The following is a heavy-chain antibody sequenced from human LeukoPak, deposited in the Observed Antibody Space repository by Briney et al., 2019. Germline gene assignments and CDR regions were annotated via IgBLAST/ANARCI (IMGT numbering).Heavy chain of an antibody. CDR2: IYSGATT. Sequence: GGSLRLSCAVSGFTVTSNYMSWVRQAPGKGLEWVSVIYSGATTYYADSVTGRFTISRDTSKNTLYLQMISLRAEDTAVYYCARVALSGGDFDYWGQGTLVTVSS. CDR3: ARVALSGGDFDY. CDR1: GFTVTSNY. J-gene: IGHJ4*02. D-gene: IGHD7-27*01. V-gene: IGHV3-66*01.